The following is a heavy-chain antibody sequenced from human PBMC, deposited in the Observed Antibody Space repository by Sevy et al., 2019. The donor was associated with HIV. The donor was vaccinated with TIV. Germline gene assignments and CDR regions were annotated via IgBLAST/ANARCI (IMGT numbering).Heavy chain of an antibody. CDR2: ISSSSSTI. CDR1: AFTFSSYS. Sequence: GGSLRLSCAASAFTFSSYSMNWVRQAPGKGLEWVSYISSSSSTIYYADSVKGRFTISRDNAKNSLYLQMNSLRDEDTAVYYCAAPPDYGGNDDAFDIWGQGTMVTVSS. D-gene: IGHD4-17*01. J-gene: IGHJ3*02. CDR3: AAPPDYGGNDDAFDI. V-gene: IGHV3-48*02.